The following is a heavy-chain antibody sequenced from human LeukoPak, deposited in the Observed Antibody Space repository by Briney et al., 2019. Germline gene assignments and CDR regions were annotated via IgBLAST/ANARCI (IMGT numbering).Heavy chain of an antibody. CDR1: GGSISSYY. J-gene: IGHJ5*02. Sequence: SETLSLTCTVSGGSISSYYWSWIRQPPGKGLEWIGYIYNSGSTNYNPSLKSRVTISVDTSKNQFSLKLSSVTAADTAVYYCARAVLGYYYGSGSYYNWFDPWGQGTLVTVSS. D-gene: IGHD3-10*01. CDR2: IYNSGST. CDR3: ARAVLGYYYGSGSYYNWFDP. V-gene: IGHV4-59*01.